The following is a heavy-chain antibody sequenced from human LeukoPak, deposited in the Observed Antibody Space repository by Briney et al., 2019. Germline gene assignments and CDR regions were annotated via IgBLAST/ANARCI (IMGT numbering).Heavy chain of an antibody. J-gene: IGHJ4*02. Sequence: PGGSLRLSCAASGFTFSDYYMIWIRQAPGKGLECVSYIDKSGSPKYYADSVKGRFTISRDNAKNSLFLQMNSLRAEDTAVYYCAKDMGWLQLNYWGQGILVTVSS. D-gene: IGHD5-24*01. CDR2: IDKSGSPK. V-gene: IGHV3-11*01. CDR1: GFTFSDYY. CDR3: AKDMGWLQLNY.